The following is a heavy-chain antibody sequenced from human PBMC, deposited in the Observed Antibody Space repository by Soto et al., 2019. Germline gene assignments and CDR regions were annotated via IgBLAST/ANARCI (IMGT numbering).Heavy chain of an antibody. CDR2: IYYTGIT. Sequence: PSETLSLTCTVSGGSVSGVDYFWSWIRQSPGKGLEWIGYIYYTGITHLNPSLKSRLTMAVDTSKNEFSLKLTSVSAADTAVYFCAREERKGIISWFDPWGQGTPVTAS. D-gene: IGHD2-21*01. CDR1: GGSVSGVDYF. V-gene: IGHV4-30-4*01. CDR3: AREERKGIISWFDP. J-gene: IGHJ5*02.